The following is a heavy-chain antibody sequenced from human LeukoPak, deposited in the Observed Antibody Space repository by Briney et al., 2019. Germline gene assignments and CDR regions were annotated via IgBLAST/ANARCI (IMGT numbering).Heavy chain of an antibody. J-gene: IGHJ3*02. V-gene: IGHV4-39*07. CDR2: IYYSGST. CDR3: ARGRQWLVPNDAFDI. D-gene: IGHD6-19*01. Sequence: SETLSLTCTVSGGSISSGSYYWGWIRQPPGKGLEWIGSIYYSGSTYYNPSLKSRVTISVDTSKNQFSLKLSSVTAADTAVYYCARGRQWLVPNDAFDIWGQGTMVTVSS. CDR1: GGSISSGSYY.